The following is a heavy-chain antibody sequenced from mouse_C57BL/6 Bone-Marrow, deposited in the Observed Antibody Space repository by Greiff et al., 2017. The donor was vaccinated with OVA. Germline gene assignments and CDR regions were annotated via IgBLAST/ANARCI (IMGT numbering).Heavy chain of an antibody. CDR2: ISDGGSYT. Sequence: DVHLVESGGGLVKPGGSLKLSCAASGFTFSSYAMSWVRQTPEKRLEWVATISDGGSYTYYPDNVKGRFTISRDNAKNNLYLQMSHLKSEDTAMYYCARDHYSNPWFAYWGQGTLVTVSA. D-gene: IGHD2-5*01. J-gene: IGHJ3*01. CDR1: GFTFSSYA. CDR3: ARDHYSNPWFAY. V-gene: IGHV5-4*01.